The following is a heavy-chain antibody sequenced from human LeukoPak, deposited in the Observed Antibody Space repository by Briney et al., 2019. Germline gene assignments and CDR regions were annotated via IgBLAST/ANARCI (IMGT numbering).Heavy chain of an antibody. V-gene: IGHV3-11*04. Sequence: PGGSLRLSCAASGFTFSDYYMSWIRQAPGKGLEWVSYISSSGSTIYYADSVKGRFTISRDNAKNSLYLQMNSLRAEDTAVYYCARDWGYDILTGYNDAFDIWGQGTMVTVSS. D-gene: IGHD3-9*01. CDR2: ISSSGSTI. CDR1: GFTFSDYY. CDR3: ARDWGYDILTGYNDAFDI. J-gene: IGHJ3*02.